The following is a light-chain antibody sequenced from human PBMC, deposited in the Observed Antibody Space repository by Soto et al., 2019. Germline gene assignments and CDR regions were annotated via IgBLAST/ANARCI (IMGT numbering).Light chain of an antibody. V-gene: IGKV3-15*01. Sequence: EIVLTQSPANLSFSPGERATLSCRASQSVSSYLAWYQQKPGQAPRLLIYGASTRATGIPARFSGSGSGTEFTLTISSLQSEDFAVYYCQQYNNWPLTFGGGTKVDI. CDR1: QSVSSY. CDR3: QQYNNWPLT. CDR2: GAS. J-gene: IGKJ4*01.